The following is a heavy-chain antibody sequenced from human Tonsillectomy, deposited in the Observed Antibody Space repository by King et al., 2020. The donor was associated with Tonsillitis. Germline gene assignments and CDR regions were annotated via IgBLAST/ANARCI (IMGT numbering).Heavy chain of an antibody. CDR2: ISGSGGST. Sequence: VQLVESGGGLVQPGGSLRLSCAAPGFTFSSYAMNWVRQAPGKGLEWVSAISGSGGSTSYADSVKGRFTISRDNSKNTLYLQMNSLRAEDTAVYYCAKSGGYDLYHYYGMDVWGQGTTVTVSS. J-gene: IGHJ6*02. V-gene: IGHV3-23*04. D-gene: IGHD5-12*01. CDR3: AKSGGYDLYHYYGMDV. CDR1: GFTFSSYA.